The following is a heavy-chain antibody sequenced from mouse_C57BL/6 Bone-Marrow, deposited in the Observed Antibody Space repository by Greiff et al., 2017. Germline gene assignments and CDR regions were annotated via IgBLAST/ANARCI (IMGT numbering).Heavy chain of an antibody. CDR1: GYAFSSYW. Sequence: QVQLQQSGAELVKPGASVKISCKASGYAFSSYWMNWVKQRPGKGLEWIGQIYPGDGDTNYNGKFKGKATLAADKSSSTAYMQLSSMTSEDSAVYFCKRGSKARFAYWGQGTLVTVSA. CDR3: KRGSKARFAY. CDR2: IYPGDGDT. V-gene: IGHV1-80*01. J-gene: IGHJ3*01.